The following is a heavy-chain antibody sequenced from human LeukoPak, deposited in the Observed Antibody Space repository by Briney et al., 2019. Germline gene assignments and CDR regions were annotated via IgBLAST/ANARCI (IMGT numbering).Heavy chain of an antibody. D-gene: IGHD3-22*01. V-gene: IGHV4-61*02. CDR3: AREKIGYYDGSGRGWFDP. CDR1: GGSISSDNYS. CDR2: VYTSGST. J-gene: IGHJ5*02. Sequence: SETLSLTCTVSGGSISSDNYSWSWIRQPAGKGLEWIGRVYTSGSTNYNPSLKSRVTISVDTSKKQFSLKLSTVAAADTAVYYCAREKIGYYDGSGRGWFDPWGQGTLVTVSS.